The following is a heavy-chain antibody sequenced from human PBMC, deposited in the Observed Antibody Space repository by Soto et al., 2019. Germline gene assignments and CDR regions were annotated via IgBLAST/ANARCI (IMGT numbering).Heavy chain of an antibody. D-gene: IGHD3-10*01. CDR2: ISWNSGSI. CDR3: AKASGYSFDY. V-gene: IGHV3-9*01. CDR1: GFTFDDYA. J-gene: IGHJ4*02. Sequence: EVQLVESGGGLVQPGRSLRLSCAASGFTFDDYAMHWVRQAPGKGLEWVSGISWNSGSIGYADSVKGRFTISRDNAKNSLYLQMNSLGAEDTALYYCAKASGYSFDYWGQGTLVTVSS.